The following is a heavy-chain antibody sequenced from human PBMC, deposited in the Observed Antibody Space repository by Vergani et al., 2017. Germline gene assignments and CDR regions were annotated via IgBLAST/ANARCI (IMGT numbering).Heavy chain of an antibody. Sequence: QLQLQESGPGPVQPSETLSLTCTVSGASIVGSNFYWGWLRQSPGKGLEWIGNIYYSGTSYFNPSLKSRVTISVDRPKNQISMKLTSVTAADTAVYYCVRLQLERRGSDDAFDIWGPGILVTVSS. CDR2: IYYSGTS. CDR3: VRLQLERRGSDDAFDI. J-gene: IGHJ3*02. D-gene: IGHD1-1*01. V-gene: IGHV4-39*01. CDR1: GASIVGSNFY.